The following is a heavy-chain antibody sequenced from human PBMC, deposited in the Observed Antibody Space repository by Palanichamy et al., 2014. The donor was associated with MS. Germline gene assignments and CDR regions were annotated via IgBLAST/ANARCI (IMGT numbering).Heavy chain of an antibody. CDR1: GFIFSDCS. Sequence: EVQLVESGGGLGTAWGVPSRLSCAASGFIFSDCSMNWVRQAPGKGLEWLSYITSTTDTIYYADSVKGRFTISRDNAKNSLYLQMNSLRAEDTAIYYCASLAAAGTSVDYWGQGTLVTVSS. CDR3: ASLAAAGTSVDY. D-gene: IGHD6-13*01. CDR2: ITSTTDTI. J-gene: IGHJ4*02. V-gene: IGHV3-48*04.